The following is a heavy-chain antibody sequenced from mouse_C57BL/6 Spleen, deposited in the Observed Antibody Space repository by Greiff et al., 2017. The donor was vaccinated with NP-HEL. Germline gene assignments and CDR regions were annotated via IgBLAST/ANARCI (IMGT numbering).Heavy chain of an antibody. CDR2: IYPGDGYT. CDR1: GYAFSSSW. J-gene: IGHJ1*03. D-gene: IGHD4-1*01. Sequence: QVQLQQSGPELVKPGASVKISCKASGYAFSSSWMNWVKQRPGQGLEWIGRIYPGDGYTNYNGKFKGKATLTADKSSSTAYMQRSSLTSEDSAVYYCARQTWEEWYFDVWGTGTTVTVSS. CDR3: ARQTWEEWYFDV. V-gene: IGHV1-82*01.